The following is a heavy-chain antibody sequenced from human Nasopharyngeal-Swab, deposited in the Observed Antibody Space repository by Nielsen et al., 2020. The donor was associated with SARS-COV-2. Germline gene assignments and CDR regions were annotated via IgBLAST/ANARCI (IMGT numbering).Heavy chain of an antibody. CDR1: GFTFSSFE. CDR2: IDTTGDT. CDR3: ARGDGIYCGGGNCYAVDPFEI. V-gene: IGHV3-13*01. J-gene: IGHJ3*02. Sequence: GESLKISCAASGFTFSSFEMHWVRQVSGKGLEWVSAIDTTGDTYYPASVKGRFTISRENAKNSLFLQINSLRVEDTAMYYCARGDGIYCGGGNCYAVDPFEIWGQGTMVTVSS. D-gene: IGHD2-15*01.